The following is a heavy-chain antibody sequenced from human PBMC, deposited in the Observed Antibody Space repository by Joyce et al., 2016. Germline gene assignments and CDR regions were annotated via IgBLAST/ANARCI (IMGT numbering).Heavy chain of an antibody. V-gene: IGHV3-30*04. CDR3: ASSVDIVPTGLPFDY. J-gene: IGHJ4*02. CDR1: GITFSNYA. D-gene: IGHD5-12*01. Sequence: QVQLVESGGGVVQPGRSLRLSCAASGITFSNYAMHWVRQAPGKGLEGLEVISYAGSNIYYAESVKGRLTISRDNSKNTLYLQMNSLRAEDTGVYYCASSVDIVPTGLPFDYWGQGTLVTVSS. CDR2: ISYAGSNI.